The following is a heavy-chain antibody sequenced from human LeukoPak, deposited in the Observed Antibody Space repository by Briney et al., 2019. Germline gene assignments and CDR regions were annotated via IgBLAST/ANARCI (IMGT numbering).Heavy chain of an antibody. V-gene: IGHV3-21*01. J-gene: IGHJ6*03. CDR3: ARAGWSTVVTYYYYYMDV. CDR2: ISSSSSYI. CDR1: GFTFSSYG. D-gene: IGHD4-23*01. Sequence: GGSLRLSCAASGFTFSSYGMNWVRQAPGKGLEWVSSISSSSSYIYYADSVKGRFTISRDNAKNSLYLQMNSLRAEDTAVYYCARAGWSTVVTYYYYYMDVWGKGTTVTVSS.